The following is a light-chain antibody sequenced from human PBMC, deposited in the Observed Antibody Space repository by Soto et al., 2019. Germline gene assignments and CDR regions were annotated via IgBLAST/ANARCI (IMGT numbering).Light chain of an antibody. CDR1: QSISSW. V-gene: IGKV1-5*03. Sequence: DIQTTPSPSTLSACVGDRVTITCRATQSISSWLAWYQQTPGRAPKLLIYKASTLETGVPSRFNGSGSGTEFTLTISSLQPDDFATYYCQQYNTLWTFGQGTTVDTK. CDR3: QQYNTLWT. CDR2: KAS. J-gene: IGKJ1*01.